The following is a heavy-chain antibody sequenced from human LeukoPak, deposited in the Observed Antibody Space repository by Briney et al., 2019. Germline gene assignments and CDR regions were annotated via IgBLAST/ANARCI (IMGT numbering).Heavy chain of an antibody. V-gene: IGHV3-30*18. CDR2: ISYDGRNK. D-gene: IGHD6-19*01. Sequence: GRSLRLSCAASGFKFSSYGMQWVRQAPGKGLEWVALISYDGRNKYYADSVKGRFTISRDNSKNTLYFETNSLRAEDTAVYYCAKDPAPGYSSGWHSTDWGQGTLVTVSS. CDR3: AKDPAPGYSSGWHSTD. CDR1: GFKFSSYG. J-gene: IGHJ4*02.